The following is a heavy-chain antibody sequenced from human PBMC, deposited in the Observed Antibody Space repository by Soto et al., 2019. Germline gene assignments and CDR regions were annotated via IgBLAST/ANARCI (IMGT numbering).Heavy chain of an antibody. V-gene: IGHV1-69*01. Sequence: VQVVQSGVEVRRPGSSVKVSCKASGDTFKNCVISWVRQAPGPGLEWMGGIIPLFGTTHFALSVQGRLTITTDESTTTAYMEQSRLRSEDTATYYCAAELGFGTVSVVWGQGTSVIVS. J-gene: IGHJ6*02. D-gene: IGHD7-27*01. CDR1: GDTFKNCV. CDR2: IIPLFGTT. CDR3: AAELGFGTVSVV.